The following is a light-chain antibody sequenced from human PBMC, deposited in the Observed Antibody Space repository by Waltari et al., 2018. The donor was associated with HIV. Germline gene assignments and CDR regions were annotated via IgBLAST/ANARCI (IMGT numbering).Light chain of an antibody. V-gene: IGLV2-14*01. CDR2: EVS. CDR1: RSDVGGYNY. CDR3: SSYTSSSTLV. Sequence: TISCTGTRSDVGGYNYVSWYQQHPGKAPKLMIYEVSNRPSGVSNRFSGSKSGNTASLTISGLQAEDEADYYCSSYTSSSTLVFGGGTKLTVL. J-gene: IGLJ3*02.